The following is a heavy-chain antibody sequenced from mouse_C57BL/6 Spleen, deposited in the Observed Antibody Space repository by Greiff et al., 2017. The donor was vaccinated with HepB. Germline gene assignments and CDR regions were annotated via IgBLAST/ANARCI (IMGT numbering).Heavy chain of an antibody. J-gene: IGHJ2*01. D-gene: IGHD2-4*01. CDR1: GYTFTSYW. CDR3: VCPYDYDEYFDY. V-gene: IGHV1-72*01. CDR2: IDPNSGGT. Sequence: QVHVKQSGAELVKPGASVKLSCKASGYTFTSYWMHWVKQRPGRGLEWIGRIDPNSGGTKYNEKFKSKATLTVDKPSSTAYMQLSSLTSEDSAVYYCVCPYDYDEYFDYWGQGTTLTVSS.